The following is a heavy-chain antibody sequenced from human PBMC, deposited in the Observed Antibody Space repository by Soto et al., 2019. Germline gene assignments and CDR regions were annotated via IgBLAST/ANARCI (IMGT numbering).Heavy chain of an antibody. CDR1: GFTFSSYA. Sequence: EVQLLESGGGLVQPGGSLRLSCAASGFTFSSYARSWVRQAPGKGLEWVSAISGSGGSTYYADSVKGRFTISRDNSKNTLYLQMNSLRAEDTAVYYCAKDDVWGGYFDYWGQGTLVTVSS. D-gene: IGHD3-16*01. V-gene: IGHV3-23*01. J-gene: IGHJ4*02. CDR2: ISGSGGST. CDR3: AKDDVWGGYFDY.